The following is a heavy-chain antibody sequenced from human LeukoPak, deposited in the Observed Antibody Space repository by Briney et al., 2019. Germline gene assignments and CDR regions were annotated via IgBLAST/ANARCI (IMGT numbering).Heavy chain of an antibody. Sequence: ASVKVSCKASGYTFTGYYMHWVRQAPGQGLEWMGRINPNSGGTNYAQKFQGRVTMTRDTSISTAYMELSRLRSDDTAVYYCASQTYYYGSGSYSYWGQGTLVTVSS. CDR2: INPNSGGT. D-gene: IGHD3-10*01. CDR1: GYTFTGYY. J-gene: IGHJ4*02. CDR3: ASQTYYYGSGSYSY. V-gene: IGHV1-2*06.